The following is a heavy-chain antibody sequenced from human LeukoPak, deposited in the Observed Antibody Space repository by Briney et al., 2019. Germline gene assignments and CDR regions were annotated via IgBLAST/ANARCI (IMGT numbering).Heavy chain of an antibody. D-gene: IGHD4-23*01. CDR2: ISAYSGNT. CDR1: GYTFTSYG. J-gene: IGHJ4*02. Sequence: ASVKVSCKASGYTFTSYGISWVRQAPGQGLEWMGWISAYSGNTNYTQKLQGRVTMTTDTSTSTAYMELRSLRSDDTAVYYCARDVGTTVVTPGGTSDYWGQGTLVTVSS. V-gene: IGHV1-18*01. CDR3: ARDVGTTVVTPGGTSDY.